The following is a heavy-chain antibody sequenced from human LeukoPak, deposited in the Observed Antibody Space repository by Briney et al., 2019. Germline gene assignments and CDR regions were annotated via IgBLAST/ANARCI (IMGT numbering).Heavy chain of an antibody. J-gene: IGHJ4*02. V-gene: IGHV4-59*01. CDR3: ASADYDDYYIYC. D-gene: IGHD4-17*01. CDR2: IYYSGKT. Sequence: SETLSLTCTVSGGSISSYYWSWIRQPPGKGLEWIGYIYYSGKTNYNPSLKSRVTISLDTSKNQFSLKLSSVTAADTAVYYCASADYDDYYIYCWGQGTLVTVSS. CDR1: GGSISSYY.